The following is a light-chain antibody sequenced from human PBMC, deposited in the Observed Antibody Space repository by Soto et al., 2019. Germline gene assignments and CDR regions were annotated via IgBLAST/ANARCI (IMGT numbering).Light chain of an antibody. CDR1: QSVSSSY. CDR3: QQYGTSPRT. CDR2: GAS. V-gene: IGKV3-20*01. J-gene: IGKJ1*01. Sequence: EIVLTQSPGTLSLSPGERATLSCRASQSVSSSYLAWYQQKPGQAPRLLIYGASNRATGIPDRFSGSGSGTDFTLSISRVEPEDFAVYYCQQYGTSPRTFGQGPKVEIK.